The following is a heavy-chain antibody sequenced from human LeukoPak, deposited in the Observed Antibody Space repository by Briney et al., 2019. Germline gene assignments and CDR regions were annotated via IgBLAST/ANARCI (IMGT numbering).Heavy chain of an antibody. CDR2: ISAYNGNT. Sequence: ASVKVSCKASGYTFTSYGISWVRQAPGQGLEWMGWISAYNGNTNYAQKLQGRVTMTTDTSTSTAYMELRNLRSDDTAVYYCARLQYYDFWSGYYTGFDWFDPWGREPWSPSPQ. CDR1: GYTFTSYG. V-gene: IGHV1-18*01. J-gene: IGHJ5*02. D-gene: IGHD3-3*01. CDR3: ARLQYYDFWSGYYTGFDWFDP.